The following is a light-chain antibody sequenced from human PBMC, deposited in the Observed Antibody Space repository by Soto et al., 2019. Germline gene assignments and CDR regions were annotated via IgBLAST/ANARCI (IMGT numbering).Light chain of an antibody. CDR2: EVS. Sequence: QSALTQPASLSGSPGQSITISCTGTSSDVGGYNYVSWYQQHPGKAPKLMIYEVSNRPSGVSNRFSGSKSGNTASLTISGLQAEDEADYYCSSYTSSSTLYVFGTGTRSPS. J-gene: IGLJ1*01. CDR3: SSYTSSSTLYV. V-gene: IGLV2-14*01. CDR1: SSDVGGYNY.